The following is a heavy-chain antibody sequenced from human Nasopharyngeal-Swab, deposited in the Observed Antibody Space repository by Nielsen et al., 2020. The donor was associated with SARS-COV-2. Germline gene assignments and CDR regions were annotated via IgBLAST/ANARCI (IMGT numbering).Heavy chain of an antibody. D-gene: IGHD3-10*01. V-gene: IGHV3-7*04. CDR3: ARDLGITMVRGVTRDNWFDP. Sequence: VRQMPGKGLEWVANIKQDGSEKYYVDSVKGRFTISRDNAKNSLYLQMNSLRAEDTAVYYCARDLGITMVRGVTRDNWFDPWGQGTQVTVSS. CDR2: IKQDGSEK. J-gene: IGHJ5*02.